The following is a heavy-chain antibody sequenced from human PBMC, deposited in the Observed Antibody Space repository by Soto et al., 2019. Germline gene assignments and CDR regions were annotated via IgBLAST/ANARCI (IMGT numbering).Heavy chain of an antibody. CDR2: INHSGST. J-gene: IGHJ6*02. CDR1: GGSFSGYY. CDR3: ARKLYYYDSSGYYSGYYYYYGMDV. D-gene: IGHD3-22*01. Sequence: SETLSLTCAVYGGSFSGYYWSWIRQPPGKGLEWIGEINHSGSTNYNPSLKSRVTISVDTSKNQFSLKLSSVTAADTAVYYCARKLYYYDSSGYYSGYYYYYGMDVWGQGTTVTVSS. V-gene: IGHV4-34*01.